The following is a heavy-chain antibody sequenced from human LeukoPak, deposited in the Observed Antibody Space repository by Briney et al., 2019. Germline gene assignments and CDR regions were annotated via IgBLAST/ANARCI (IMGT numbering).Heavy chain of an antibody. CDR2: INPSGGST. D-gene: IGHD3-22*01. CDR3: ARDLSENYYDSSGYFDY. Sequence: ASVKVSCKASGYTFTSYYMHWVRQPPGQGLEWMGIINPSGGSTSYAQKLQGRVTMTRDTSTSTVFMELSSLRAEDTAVYYCARDLSENYYDSSGYFDYWGQGTLVTVSS. CDR1: GYTFTSYY. J-gene: IGHJ4*02. V-gene: IGHV1-46*01.